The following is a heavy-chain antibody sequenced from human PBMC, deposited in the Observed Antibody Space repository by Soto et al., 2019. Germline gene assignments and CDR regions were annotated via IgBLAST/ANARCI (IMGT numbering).Heavy chain of an antibody. CDR1: GGSFSGYY. D-gene: IGHD2-2*01. Sequence: QVQLQQWGAGLLKPSETLSLTCAVYGGSFSGYYWSWIRQPPGKGLEWIGEINHSGSTNYNPSLKSRVTISVDTSKNQFSLKLSSVTAADTAVYYCARGRKLGYCSSTSCPIPYATFDYWGQGTLVTVSS. J-gene: IGHJ4*02. CDR2: INHSGST. V-gene: IGHV4-34*01. CDR3: ARGRKLGYCSSTSCPIPYATFDY.